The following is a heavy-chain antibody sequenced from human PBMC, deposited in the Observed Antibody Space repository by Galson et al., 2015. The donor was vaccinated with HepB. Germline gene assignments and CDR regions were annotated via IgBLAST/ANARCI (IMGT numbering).Heavy chain of an antibody. Sequence: SLRLSCAASGFTFSDYYMSWIRQAPGKGLEWVSYISSSGSTIYYADSVKGRFTISRDNAKNSLYLQMNSLKTEDTAVYYCASPGGVVVPAEDAFDIWGQGTMVTVSS. CDR1: GFTFSDYY. J-gene: IGHJ3*02. V-gene: IGHV3-11*01. D-gene: IGHD2-2*01. CDR3: ASPGGVVVPAEDAFDI. CDR2: ISSSGSTI.